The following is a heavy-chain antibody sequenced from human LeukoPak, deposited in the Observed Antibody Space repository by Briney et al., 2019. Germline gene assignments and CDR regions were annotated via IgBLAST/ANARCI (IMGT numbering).Heavy chain of an antibody. Sequence: SETLSLTCAVSGYSISSGYYWGWIRQPPGKGLEWIGSTYHSGSTYYNPSLKSRVTISVDTSKNQFSLKLSSVTAADTAVYYCARHAHYDFWSGYYTGNMDVWGKGTTVTVSS. D-gene: IGHD3-3*01. V-gene: IGHV4-38-2*01. J-gene: IGHJ6*03. CDR3: ARHAHYDFWSGYYTGNMDV. CDR1: GYSISSGYY. CDR2: TYHSGST.